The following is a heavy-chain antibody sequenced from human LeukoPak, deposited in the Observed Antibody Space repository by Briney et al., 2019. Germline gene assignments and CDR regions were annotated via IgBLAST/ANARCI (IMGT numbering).Heavy chain of an antibody. CDR3: VRGNDYGGPHY. J-gene: IGHJ4*02. D-gene: IGHD4-23*01. Sequence: GGSLRLSCAVSGFTFSSYWMHWVRQAPGKGLVWVSRIDRDGSRTNYADSVKGRFSISRDNGKNTLFLQMNSLRAEDAAVYYCVRGNDYGGPHYWGQGTLVTVSS. CDR1: GFTFSSYW. V-gene: IGHV3-74*01. CDR2: IDRDGSRT.